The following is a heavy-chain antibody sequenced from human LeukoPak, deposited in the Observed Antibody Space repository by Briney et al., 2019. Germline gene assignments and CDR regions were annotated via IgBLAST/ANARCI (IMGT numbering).Heavy chain of an antibody. J-gene: IGHJ4*02. V-gene: IGHV3-48*04. CDR1: GFTFSSYS. CDR3: AREGPYYDILTGYPDY. D-gene: IGHD3-9*01. CDR2: ISSSSSTI. Sequence: GGSLRLSCAASGFTFSSYSMNWVRQAPGKGLEWVSYISSSSSTIYYADSVKGRFTISRDNAKNSLYLQMNSLRAEDTAVYYCAREGPYYDILTGYPDYWGQGTLVTVSS.